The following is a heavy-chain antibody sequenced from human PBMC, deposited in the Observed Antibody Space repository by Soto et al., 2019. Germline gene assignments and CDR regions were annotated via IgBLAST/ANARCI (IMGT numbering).Heavy chain of an antibody. V-gene: IGHV3-23*01. CDR2: ISGSGGST. CDR3: AKDWGTTAYCYYMDV. Sequence: PCGCLRLSCAASGFTFSSYAMSWVRQAPGKGLEWVSAISGSGGSTYYADSVKGRFTISRDNSKNTLYLQMNSLRAEDTAVYYCAKDWGTTAYCYYMDVWGKGTTVTVSS. D-gene: IGHD3-16*01. J-gene: IGHJ6*03. CDR1: GFTFSSYA.